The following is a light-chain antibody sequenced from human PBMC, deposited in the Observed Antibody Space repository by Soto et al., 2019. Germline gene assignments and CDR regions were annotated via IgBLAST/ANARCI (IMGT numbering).Light chain of an antibody. CDR2: AAS. CDR3: QQYGGSSWT. V-gene: IGKV1-9*01. Sequence: IHMTQSASFLSASVVDRVTMTCRASQGISSYLAWYQQKPGKAPNLLIYAASTLQSGVPSRFSGSGSGTDFTLIISRLEPEDFAVYYCQQYGGSSWTFGQGTKVDIK. CDR1: QGISSY. J-gene: IGKJ1*01.